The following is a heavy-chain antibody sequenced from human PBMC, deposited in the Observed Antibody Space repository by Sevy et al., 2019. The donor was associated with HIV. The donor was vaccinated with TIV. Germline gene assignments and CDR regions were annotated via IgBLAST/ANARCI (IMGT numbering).Heavy chain of an antibody. CDR3: LVSFDY. V-gene: IGHV3-7*01. CDR1: GFTFSNYW. J-gene: IGHJ4*02. Sequence: GGSLRLSCAASGFTFSNYWMTWVRQAPGKGLEWVANIKEDGSEIYYVDSVKGRFTISRDNAKNSLYLQMNSLRVEDTAVYYCLVSFDYWGQGTLVTVSS. CDR2: IKEDGSEI. D-gene: IGHD3-10*01.